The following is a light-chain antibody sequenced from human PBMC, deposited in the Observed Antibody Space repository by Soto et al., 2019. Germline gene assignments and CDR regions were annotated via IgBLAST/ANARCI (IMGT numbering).Light chain of an antibody. J-gene: IGKJ2*01. CDR3: QQYSSSSPT. V-gene: IGKV1-5*01. CDR1: QSISSW. CDR2: GAS. Sequence: DIQMTQSPSTLSASVGDRVTITCRASQSISSWLAWYQQKPGKAPKLLIYGASSLERGVPSRFSGSGSVTEFTLTIDSLQPDDFATYYCQQYSSSSPTFGQGTKLEI.